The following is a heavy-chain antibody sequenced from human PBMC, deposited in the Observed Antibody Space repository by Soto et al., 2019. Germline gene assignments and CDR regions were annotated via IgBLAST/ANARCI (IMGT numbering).Heavy chain of an antibody. V-gene: IGHV3-23*01. J-gene: IGHJ4*02. CDR2: ISGSGGST. CDR1: GFTFSSYA. Sequence: GGSLRLSCAASGFTFSSYAMSWVRQAPGKGLEWVSAISGSGGSTYYTDSVKGRFTISRDNSKKTLYLQMNSLRAEDTAVYYCAKVPNYDILTVYWPHFDYWGQGTLGTVSS. CDR3: AKVPNYDILTVYWPHFDY. D-gene: IGHD3-9*01.